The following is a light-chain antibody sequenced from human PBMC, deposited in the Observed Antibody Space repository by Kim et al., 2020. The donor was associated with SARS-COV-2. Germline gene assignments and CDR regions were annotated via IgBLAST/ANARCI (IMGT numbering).Light chain of an antibody. J-gene: IGLJ3*02. CDR1: SSGVGGYNY. V-gene: IGLV2-11*01. Sequence: SPGQSVTIACTGTSSGVGGYNYVSWYQQHPGKAPKLMIYDVSKRPSGVPDRFSGSKSGNTASLTISGLQAEDEADYYCCSYAGSWVFGGGTQLTVL. CDR3: CSYAGSWV. CDR2: DVS.